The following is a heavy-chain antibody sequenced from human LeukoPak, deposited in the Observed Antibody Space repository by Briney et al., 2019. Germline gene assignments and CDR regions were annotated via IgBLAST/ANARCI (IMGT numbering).Heavy chain of an antibody. CDR3: ARHGGPRSFVF. Sequence: SETLSLLCSVSGVSISTDGFYWGWLRQPPGKGLEWIGSIYYSGSTYYNPSLKSRVSISVDMSKNQFSLRLTSVTAADTAVFFCARHGGPRSFVFWAQGSLVTVSS. CDR2: IYYSGST. J-gene: IGHJ4*02. V-gene: IGHV4-39*01. D-gene: IGHD3-16*01. CDR1: GVSISTDGFY.